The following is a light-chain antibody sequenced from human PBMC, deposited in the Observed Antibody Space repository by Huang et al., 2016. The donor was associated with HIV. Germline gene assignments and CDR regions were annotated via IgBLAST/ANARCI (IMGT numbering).Light chain of an antibody. CDR3: QQANSFPSLS. CDR2: AAS. J-gene: IGKJ4*01. Sequence: DIQMTQSPSSVAASVGDRVTITGRASQSISSWLRWYQQKPGKAPTLLSYAASTLQSGVPSRFSGSGSGTDFTLTISSLQPEDFATYYCQQANSFPSLSFGGGTKVEIK. CDR1: QSISSW. V-gene: IGKV1-12*02.